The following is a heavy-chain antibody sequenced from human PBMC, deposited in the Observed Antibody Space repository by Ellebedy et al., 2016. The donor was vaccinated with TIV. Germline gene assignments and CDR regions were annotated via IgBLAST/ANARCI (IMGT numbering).Heavy chain of an antibody. D-gene: IGHD4-17*01. Sequence: GESLKISCAASGFSFSSYWMAWVRQAPGKGLEWVANINQDGREKYYVDSVKGRFTISRDNAKSSLYLQMDSVRAEDTAVYYCSTDGSYGDYLSPTHAFETWGQGTMVTVSS. CDR2: INQDGREK. CDR3: STDGSYGDYLSPTHAFET. CDR1: GFSFSSYW. V-gene: IGHV3-7*01. J-gene: IGHJ3*02.